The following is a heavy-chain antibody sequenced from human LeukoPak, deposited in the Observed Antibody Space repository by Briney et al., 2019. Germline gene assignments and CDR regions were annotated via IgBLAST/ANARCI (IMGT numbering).Heavy chain of an antibody. D-gene: IGHD2-2*01. CDR3: AKDSGYCDTTSCRLAN. CDR1: GFTFSSFG. Sequence: GRSLRLSCAASGFTFSSFGMHWVRQAPGKGLEWVSAISGSGGSTYYADSVKGRFTISRDNSKNTLYLQMNSLRVEDTAVYYCAKDSGYCDTTSCRLANWGQGTLVTVSS. CDR2: ISGSGGST. J-gene: IGHJ4*02. V-gene: IGHV3-23*01.